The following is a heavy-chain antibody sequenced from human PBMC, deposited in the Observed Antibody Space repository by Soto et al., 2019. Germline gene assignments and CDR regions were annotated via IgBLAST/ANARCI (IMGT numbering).Heavy chain of an antibody. CDR3: ARTSIVVVPAAIMGWFDP. V-gene: IGHV4-31*03. D-gene: IGHD2-2*02. CDR1: GGSISSRGYY. J-gene: IGHJ5*02. Sequence: SETLSLTCTVSGGSISSRGYYWSWIRQHPGKGLEWIGYIYYSGSTYYNPSLKSRVTISVDTSKNQFSLKLSSVTAADTAVYYCARTSIVVVPAAIMGWFDPWGQGTLVTVSS. CDR2: IYYSGST.